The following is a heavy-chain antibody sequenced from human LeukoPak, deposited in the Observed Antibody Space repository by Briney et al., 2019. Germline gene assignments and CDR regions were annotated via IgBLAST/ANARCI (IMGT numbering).Heavy chain of an antibody. CDR1: GYTFAKHA. Sequence: ASVKVSCTASGYTFAKHAIHWVRQAPGQRLEWMGWINAGNGDTRYSQKFQGRVTMTEDTSTDTAYMELGSLRSEDTAVYYCATELSGYCSSTSCYNYWGQGTLVTVSS. J-gene: IGHJ4*02. CDR3: ATELSGYCSSTSCYNY. D-gene: IGHD2-2*02. CDR2: INAGNGDT. V-gene: IGHV1-3*01.